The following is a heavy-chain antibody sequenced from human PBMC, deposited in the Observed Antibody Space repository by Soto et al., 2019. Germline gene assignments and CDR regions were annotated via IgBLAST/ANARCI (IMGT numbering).Heavy chain of an antibody. Sequence: SVKVSCKASGGTFSSYAISWVRQAPGQGLEWMGGIIPIFGTANYAHKFQGRVTITADKSTSTAYMELSSLRSEDTAVYCCAREGGGGPAAIPSYYGMDVWGQGTTVTVSS. J-gene: IGHJ6*02. CDR2: IIPIFGTA. D-gene: IGHD2-2*01. CDR1: GGTFSSYA. CDR3: AREGGGGPAAIPSYYGMDV. V-gene: IGHV1-69*06.